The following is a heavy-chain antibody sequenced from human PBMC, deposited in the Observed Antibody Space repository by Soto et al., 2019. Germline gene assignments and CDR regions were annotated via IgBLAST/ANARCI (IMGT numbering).Heavy chain of an antibody. Sequence: GGSRRLSCAASGFTLSSYWMSWVRQAPGKGLEWVANIKQDGSEKWYVDSVKGRFTISRDNAKSSLYLQMNSLRAEDTAVYYCARGDYYDSSGPFSDAFDIWGQGTMVTVSS. CDR3: ARGDYYDSSGPFSDAFDI. D-gene: IGHD3-22*01. CDR1: GFTLSSYW. J-gene: IGHJ3*02. CDR2: IKQDGSEK. V-gene: IGHV3-7*04.